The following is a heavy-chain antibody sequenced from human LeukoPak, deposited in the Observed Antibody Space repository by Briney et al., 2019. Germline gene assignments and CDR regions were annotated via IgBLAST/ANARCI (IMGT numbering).Heavy chain of an antibody. CDR2: IYYSGST. CDR1: GGSISSSSYY. CDR3: ASPGHYYYDSSGSLHY. V-gene: IGHV4-39*01. D-gene: IGHD3-22*01. J-gene: IGHJ4*02. Sequence: SETLSLTCTVSGGSISSSSYYWGWIRQPPGEGLEWIGSIYYSGSTYYNPSLKSRVTISVDTSKNQFSLKLSSVTAADTAVYYCASPGHYYYDSSGSLHYWGQGTLVTVSS.